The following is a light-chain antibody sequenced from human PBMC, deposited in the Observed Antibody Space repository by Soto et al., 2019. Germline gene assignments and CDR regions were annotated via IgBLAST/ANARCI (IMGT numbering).Light chain of an antibody. J-gene: IGLJ2*01. CDR3: QSYDSSLSGVV. V-gene: IGLV1-40*01. Sequence: QSVLTQPPSVSGAPGPRVTISCTGSSSNIGAGYDVHWYQQLPGPAPKLLIYGNSNRPSGVPDRFSGSKSGTSASLAITGLQAEDEADYYCQSYDSSLSGVVFGGGTQLTVL. CDR2: GNS. CDR1: SSNIGAGYD.